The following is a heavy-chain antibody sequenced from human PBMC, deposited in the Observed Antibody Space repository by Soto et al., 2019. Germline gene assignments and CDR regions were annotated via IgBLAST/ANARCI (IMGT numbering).Heavy chain of an antibody. Sequence: QVVLLQSGAEVKEPASSVRVSCQVSGSTFNNFAFSWVRQAPGHGPEWMGGIVVDTNTAEYSQRFQDRDTITAETPPDTLYMELGSLTFEDTAVYYCARAMKRWEVNSYFDFWGQETLVTVSS. CDR3: ARAMKRWEVNSYFDF. V-gene: IGHV1-69*06. CDR2: IVVDTNTA. D-gene: IGHD1-26*01. CDR1: GSTFNNFA. J-gene: IGHJ4*02.